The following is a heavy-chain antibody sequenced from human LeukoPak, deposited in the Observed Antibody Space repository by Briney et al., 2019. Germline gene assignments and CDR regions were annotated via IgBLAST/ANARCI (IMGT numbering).Heavy chain of an antibody. D-gene: IGHD2-15*01. CDR2: IYYSGSS. J-gene: IGHJ4*02. CDR1: GCSVSSGSYN. Sequence: PSETLSLTCTVSGCSVSSGSYNWSWIRQPPGKGLEWIGNIYYSGSSNYNPSLKSRVTISVDTSKNQFSLKLSSVPAADTAVYYCARAPPMYCSGGSCYSGGVDYWGQGTLVTVSS. CDR3: ARAPPMYCSGGSCYSGGVDY. V-gene: IGHV4-61*01.